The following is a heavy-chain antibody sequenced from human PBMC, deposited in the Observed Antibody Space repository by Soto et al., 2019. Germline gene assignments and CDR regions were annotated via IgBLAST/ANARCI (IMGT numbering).Heavy chain of an antibody. V-gene: IGHV3-30-3*01. J-gene: IGHJ1*01. Sequence: QVQLVESGGGVVQPGRSLRLSCAASGFTFSSYAMHWVRQAPGKGLEWVAVISYDGSNKYYADSVKGRFTISRDNSKNTLYLQMNSLRAEDTAVYYCARDPPQYDYDSSGKKGGAEYFQHWGQGTLVTVSS. CDR3: ARDPPQYDYDSSGKKGGAEYFQH. CDR1: GFTFSSYA. D-gene: IGHD3-22*01. CDR2: ISYDGSNK.